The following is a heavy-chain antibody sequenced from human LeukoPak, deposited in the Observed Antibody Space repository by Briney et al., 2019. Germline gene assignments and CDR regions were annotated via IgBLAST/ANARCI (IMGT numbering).Heavy chain of an antibody. D-gene: IGHD3-10*01. CDR3: ARSEGVLWFGEQRMDPFDY. J-gene: IGHJ4*02. Sequence: SQTLSLTCTVSGGSISSGGYYWSWIRQHPGKGLEWIGYIYYSGSTYYNPSLKSRVTVSVDTSKNQFSLKLSSVTAADTAVYYCARSEGVLWFGEQRMDPFDYWGQGTLVTVSS. CDR2: IYYSGST. V-gene: IGHV4-31*03. CDR1: GGSISSGGYY.